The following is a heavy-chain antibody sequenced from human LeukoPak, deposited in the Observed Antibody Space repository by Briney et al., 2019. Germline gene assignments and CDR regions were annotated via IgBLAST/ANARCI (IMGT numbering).Heavy chain of an antibody. CDR3: ARSRFRITMIVGTGGFDY. J-gene: IGHJ4*02. Sequence: PGGSLRLSCAASGFTFNSYVMHWVRQAPGKGPEWVAVIEYDENRKYYEDSVKGRFTISRDNAKNSLYLQMNSLRAEDTAVYYCARSRFRITMIVGTGGFDYWGQGTLVTVSS. CDR2: IEYDENRK. V-gene: IGHV3-30*03. CDR1: GFTFNSYV. D-gene: IGHD3-22*01.